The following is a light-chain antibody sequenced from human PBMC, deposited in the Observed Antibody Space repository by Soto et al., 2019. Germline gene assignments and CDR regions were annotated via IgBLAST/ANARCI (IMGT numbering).Light chain of an antibody. V-gene: IGKV3-20*01. CDR3: QQYGSSGT. CDR2: GAS. CDR1: QSVSNNY. Sequence: IGLKQSPATLSLSTGERATLSCRASQSVSNNYLSWYQQRPGQAPRLLIYGASNRATGIPDRFSGSGSGTDFTLTISRLEPEDFAVYYCQQYGSSGTFGQRTKVDIK. J-gene: IGKJ1*01.